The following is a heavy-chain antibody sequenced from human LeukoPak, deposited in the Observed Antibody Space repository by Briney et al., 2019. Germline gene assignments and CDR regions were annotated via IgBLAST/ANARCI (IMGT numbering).Heavy chain of an antibody. CDR1: GFTFNNYG. Sequence: GGSLRLSCAASGFTFNNYGMSWVRQAPGKGLQWVSAISRSGDSTYYADFVKGRFTISRDNSKNTLYLQINSLRAEDAAVYYCARLVVDSHAFDVWGQGTMVTVSS. CDR2: ISRSGDST. CDR3: ARLVVDSHAFDV. J-gene: IGHJ3*01. V-gene: IGHV3-23*01. D-gene: IGHD6-19*01.